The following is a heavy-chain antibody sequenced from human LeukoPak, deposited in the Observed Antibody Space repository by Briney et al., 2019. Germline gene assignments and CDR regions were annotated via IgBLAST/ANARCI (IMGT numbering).Heavy chain of an antibody. V-gene: IGHV3-7*01. D-gene: IGHD3-22*01. J-gene: IGHJ4*02. CDR1: GFTFSGYW. Sequence: GGSLRLSCAASGFTFSGYWMSWVRQAPGKGLEWVANINLDGSVKHYVDSAKGRFTISRDIAKNSLYLQMSSLRAEDTALYYCATSDDSSGSDWGQGTLVTVSS. CDR2: INLDGSVK. CDR3: ATSDDSSGSD.